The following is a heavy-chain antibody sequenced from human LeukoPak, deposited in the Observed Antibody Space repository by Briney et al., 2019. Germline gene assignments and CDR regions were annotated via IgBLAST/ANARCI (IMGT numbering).Heavy chain of an antibody. J-gene: IGHJ4*02. CDR1: GGSISSYY. D-gene: IGHD6-6*01. V-gene: IGHV4-4*07. CDR2: IYTSGST. Sequence: SGTLSLTCTVSGGSISSYYWSWIRQPAGKGLEWIGRIYTSGSTNYNPSLKSRVTMSVDTSKNQFSLKLSSVTAADTAVYYCARELIEYSSSSTSLDYWGQGTLVTVSS. CDR3: ARELIEYSSSSTSLDY.